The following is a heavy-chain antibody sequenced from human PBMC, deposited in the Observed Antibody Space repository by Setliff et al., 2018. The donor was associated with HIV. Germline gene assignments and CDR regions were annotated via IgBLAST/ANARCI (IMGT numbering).Heavy chain of an antibody. CDR1: GGSFSGYY. D-gene: IGHD4-17*01. CDR2: INLGGST. Sequence: ASETLSLTCAVYGGSFSGYYWSWIRQPPGKGLEWVGQINLGGSTDYNPSLKSRVTISVDTSKNQLSLKMTSVTAADTAVYYCATEEGTTVHRIGFWGQGTLVTVSS. J-gene: IGHJ4*02. CDR3: ATEEGTTVHRIGF. V-gene: IGHV4-34*01.